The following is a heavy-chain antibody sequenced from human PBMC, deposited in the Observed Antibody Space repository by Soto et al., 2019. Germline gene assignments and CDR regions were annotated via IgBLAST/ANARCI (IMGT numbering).Heavy chain of an antibody. D-gene: IGHD2-15*01. V-gene: IGHV3-7*05. Sequence: EVQLVESGGGLVQPGGSLRLSCAASGFTFSVSWMSWVRQAPGKGLERVANIKQDGREKYYVDSVKGRFTISRDNDKNALYLQMNSLRAEDTAVYYCARDAYSTKATFDFWGQGTLVTVSS. CDR1: GFTFSVSW. CDR2: IKQDGREK. J-gene: IGHJ4*02. CDR3: ARDAYSTKATFDF.